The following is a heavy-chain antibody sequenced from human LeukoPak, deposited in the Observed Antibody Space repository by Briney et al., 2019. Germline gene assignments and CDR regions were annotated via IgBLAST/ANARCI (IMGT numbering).Heavy chain of an antibody. CDR1: SGSISSSSYY. V-gene: IGHV4-39*01. J-gene: IGHJ4*02. Sequence: SETLSLTCTVSSGSISSSSYYWGWIRQPPGKGLEWIGSIYYSGSTYYNPSLKSRVTISVDTSKNQFSLKLSSVTAADTAVYYCARLDCSSTSCYNDYWGQGTLVTVSS. CDR2: IYYSGST. CDR3: ARLDCSSTSCYNDY. D-gene: IGHD2-2*02.